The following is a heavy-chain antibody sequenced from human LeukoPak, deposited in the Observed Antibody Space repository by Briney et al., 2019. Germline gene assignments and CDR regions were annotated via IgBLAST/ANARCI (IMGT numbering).Heavy chain of an antibody. D-gene: IGHD6-19*01. CDR3: ARVGGSGWYVAYYFDY. J-gene: IGHJ4*02. CDR1: GFTFSSYA. CDR2: ISYDGSNK. Sequence: QPGRSLRLSCAASGFTFSSYAMHWVRQAPGKGLEWVAVISYDGSNKYYADSVKGRFTISRDNSKNTLYLQMNSLRAEDTAVYYCARVGGSGWYVAYYFDYWGQGTLVTVSS. V-gene: IGHV3-30*04.